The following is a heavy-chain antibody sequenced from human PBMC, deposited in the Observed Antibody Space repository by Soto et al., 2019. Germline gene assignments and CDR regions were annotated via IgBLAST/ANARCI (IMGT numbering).Heavy chain of an antibody. CDR2: INPSGGST. Sequence: GASVKVSCKASGYTFTSYYMHWVRQAPGQGXEWMGIINPSGGSTSYAQKFQGRVTMTRDTSTSTVYMELSSLRSEDTAVYYCASPHSGSYSASPRYYYGMDVWGQGTTVTVSS. V-gene: IGHV1-46*01. D-gene: IGHD1-26*01. J-gene: IGHJ6*02. CDR1: GYTFTSYY. CDR3: ASPHSGSYSASPRYYYGMDV.